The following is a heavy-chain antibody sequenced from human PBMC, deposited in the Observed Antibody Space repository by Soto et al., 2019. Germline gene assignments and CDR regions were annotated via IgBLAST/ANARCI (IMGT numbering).Heavy chain of an antibody. Sequence: SQTLCLPWTVSGGSIISYYCSRIRQPPGKGREWLGYIYYSGSTNYNPSHKSGVTISVDTSKNQFSLKLTSVTATDTAVYYCARHSIYGEFDYLGQRSQVTVSS. J-gene: IGHJ4*02. CDR2: IYYSGST. V-gene: IGHV4-59*08. CDR3: ARHSIYGEFDY. D-gene: IGHD2-21*01. CDR1: GGSIISYY.